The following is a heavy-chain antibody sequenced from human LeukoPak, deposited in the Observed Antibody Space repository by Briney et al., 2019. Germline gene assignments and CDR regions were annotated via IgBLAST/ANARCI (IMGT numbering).Heavy chain of an antibody. Sequence: ASVKVSRKASGYTFTRYGISWVRQAPGQGLEWMGWISAYNSNTNYAQKLQGRVTMPTETATSTAYMELRSLRSDDTAVYYCARLFNYYDNSDYYQYYFDYWGQGTLVTVSS. CDR3: ARLFNYYDNSDYYQYYFDY. V-gene: IGHV1-18*01. CDR2: ISAYNSNT. J-gene: IGHJ4*02. D-gene: IGHD3-22*01. CDR1: GYTFTRYG.